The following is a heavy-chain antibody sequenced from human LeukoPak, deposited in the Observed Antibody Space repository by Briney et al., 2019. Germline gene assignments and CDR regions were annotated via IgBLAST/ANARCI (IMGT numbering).Heavy chain of an antibody. CDR2: IYYTGST. J-gene: IGHJ4*02. CDR3: ASTPINYGYFFDY. D-gene: IGHD5-24*01. Sequence: PSETLSLTCTVSGGSISSGDYYWSWIRQPPGKGLEWIGYIYYTGSTYYNPSLESRVTIPVDTSKNQFSLKLSSVTAADTAVHFCASTPINYGYFFDYWGQGILVTVSS. CDR1: GGSISSGDYY. V-gene: IGHV4-30-4*01.